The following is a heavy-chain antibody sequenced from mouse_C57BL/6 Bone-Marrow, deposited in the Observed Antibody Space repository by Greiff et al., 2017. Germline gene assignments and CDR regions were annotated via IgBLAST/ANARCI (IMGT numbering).Heavy chain of an antibody. D-gene: IGHD3-3*01. CDR3: ARDVGTDAMDY. Sequence: EVHLVESGPGLVKPSQSLSLTCSVTGYSITSGYYWNWIRQFPGNKLECMGYISYDGSNNYNPSLKNRIPITRDTSKNQLFMKLKSVAAEDTATYYCARDVGTDAMDYWGQGTSVTVSS. CDR1: GYSITSGYY. CDR2: ISYDGSN. J-gene: IGHJ4*01. V-gene: IGHV3-6*01.